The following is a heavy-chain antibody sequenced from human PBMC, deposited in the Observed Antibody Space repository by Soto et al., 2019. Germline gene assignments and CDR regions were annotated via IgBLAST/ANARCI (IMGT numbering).Heavy chain of an antibody. V-gene: IGHV3-30*19. Sequence: QVQLVESGGGVVQPGTSLRVSCVGSGFTFRSYVIHWVRQAPGKGLEWGALTSYDGSDKYYGDSVRGRFTTSRDNSRNTVDLQMDSLRLEDTALYYCARWGTTGGLDVWGQGTLVSVSS. J-gene: IGHJ1*01. D-gene: IGHD3-16*01. CDR1: GFTFRSYV. CDR2: TSYDGSDK. CDR3: ARWGTTGGLDV.